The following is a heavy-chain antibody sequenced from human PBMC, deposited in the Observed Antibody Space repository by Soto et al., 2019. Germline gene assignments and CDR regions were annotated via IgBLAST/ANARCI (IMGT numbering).Heavy chain of an antibody. J-gene: IGHJ4*02. Sequence: GASVKVSCKTSGYTFTSYAMHWVRQAPGQRLEWMGWINTGNGNTRFSQNFQGRVTITRDTSASTAYMELSSLRSEDTAVYYCARDPGGSSWYGAYWGQGTLVTVSS. CDR1: GYTFTSYA. V-gene: IGHV1-3*04. CDR2: INTGNGNT. CDR3: ARDPGGSSWYGAY. D-gene: IGHD6-13*01.